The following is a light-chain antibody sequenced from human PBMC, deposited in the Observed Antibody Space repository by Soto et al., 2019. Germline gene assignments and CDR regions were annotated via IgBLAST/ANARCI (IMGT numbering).Light chain of an antibody. CDR2: GVS. CDR3: QHYNNLPLT. Sequence: ETVLTQSPDTLSLSPGERATLSCRASQSVTSDYLAWYQQKAGLAPRLLIYGVSTRATGIPVRFSGSGSGTEFTLSISSLQSEDSAIYYCQHYNNLPLTFGGGTKVDIK. V-gene: IGKV3-15*01. J-gene: IGKJ4*01. CDR1: QSVTSDY.